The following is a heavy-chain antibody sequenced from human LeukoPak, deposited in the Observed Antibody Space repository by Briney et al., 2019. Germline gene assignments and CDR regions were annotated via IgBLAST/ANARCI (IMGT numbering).Heavy chain of an antibody. CDR1: GFTVSSNY. V-gene: IGHV3-66*02. CDR2: IYSGGST. Sequence: GGSLRLSXAASGFTVSSNYMSWVRQAPGKGLEWVSVIYSGGSTYYADSVKGRFTISRDNSKNTLYLQMNSLRAEDTAVYYCASADFWSGYYTQNPYAFDIWGQGTMVTVSS. CDR3: ASADFWSGYYTQNPYAFDI. D-gene: IGHD3-3*01. J-gene: IGHJ3*02.